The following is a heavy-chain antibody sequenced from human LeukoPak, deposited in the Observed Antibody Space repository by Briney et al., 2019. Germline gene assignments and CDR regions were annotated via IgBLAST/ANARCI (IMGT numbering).Heavy chain of an antibody. Sequence: GGSLRLSCAASGFIFSSYAMTWVRQAPGKGLEGVSSVSGSGVNTYYADSVKGRFTISRDNAKNTLYLQMSSLRAEDTAVYYCAKDRALTAANNWFDPWGRGTLVTVSS. V-gene: IGHV3-23*01. CDR3: AKDRALTAANNWFDP. CDR2: VSGSGVNT. D-gene: IGHD2-2*01. CDR1: GFIFSSYA. J-gene: IGHJ5*02.